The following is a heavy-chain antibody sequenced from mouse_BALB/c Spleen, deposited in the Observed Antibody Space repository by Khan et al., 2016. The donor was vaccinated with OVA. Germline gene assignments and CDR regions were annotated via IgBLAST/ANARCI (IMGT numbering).Heavy chain of an antibody. J-gene: IGHJ3*01. Sequence: QVQLKQSGAELMKPGASVKISCKATGYTFSSYWIEWVKQRPGHGLEWIGEILPGSNSTNYNERFKGKATITADTSSNTAYMQLSSLTSEDSAIYYCDRGNYYGSTSWFGYWGQGTLVTVSA. CDR1: GYTFSSYW. CDR3: DRGNYYGSTSWFGY. V-gene: IGHV1-9*01. D-gene: IGHD1-1*01. CDR2: ILPGSNST.